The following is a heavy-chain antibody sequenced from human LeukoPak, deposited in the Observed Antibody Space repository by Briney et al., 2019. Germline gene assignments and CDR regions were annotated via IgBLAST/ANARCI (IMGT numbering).Heavy chain of an antibody. V-gene: IGHV3-30*04. J-gene: IGHJ4*02. D-gene: IGHD2-21*01. CDR2: ISYDGSNK. CDR3: AKEFVPGNFHY. Sequence: GGSLRLSCAASGFTFSSYAMHWVRQAPGKGLEWVAVISYDGSNKYYADSVKGRFTISRDNSKNTLYLQMNSLRAEDTAIYYCAKEFVPGNFHYWGQGTLVTVSS. CDR1: GFTFSSYA.